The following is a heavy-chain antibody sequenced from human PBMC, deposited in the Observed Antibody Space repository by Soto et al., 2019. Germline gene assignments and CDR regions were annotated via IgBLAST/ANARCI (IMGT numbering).Heavy chain of an antibody. CDR3: ARAVYSSGWTAEYFQH. Sequence: PSETLSLTCTVSGGSISSYYWSWIRQPPGKGLEWIGYIYYSGSTNYNPSLKSRVTISVDTSKNQFSLKLSSVTAADTAVYYCARAVYSSGWTAEYFQHWGQGTLVTVSS. CDR2: IYYSGST. CDR1: GGSISSYY. D-gene: IGHD6-19*01. J-gene: IGHJ1*01. V-gene: IGHV4-59*01.